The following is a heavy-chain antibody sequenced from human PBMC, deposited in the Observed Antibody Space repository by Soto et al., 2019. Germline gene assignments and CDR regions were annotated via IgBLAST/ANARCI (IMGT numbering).Heavy chain of an antibody. V-gene: IGHV3-30-3*01. CDR2: ISYDGSNK. D-gene: IGHD6-13*01. Sequence: GGSLRLSCAASGFTFSSYAMHWVRQAPGKGLEWVAVISYDGSNKYYADSVKGRFTISRDNSKNTLYLQMNSLRAEDTAVYYCAREPRIAAAGLFDYWGQGTLVTVSS. CDR1: GFTFSSYA. J-gene: IGHJ4*02. CDR3: AREPRIAAAGLFDY.